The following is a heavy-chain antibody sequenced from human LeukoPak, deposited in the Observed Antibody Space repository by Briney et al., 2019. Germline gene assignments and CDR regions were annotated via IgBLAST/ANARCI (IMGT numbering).Heavy chain of an antibody. J-gene: IGHJ3*02. CDR1: GFTFSSYA. CDR3: ARAIRAPGTPENAFDI. Sequence: GGSLRLSCAASGFTFSSYAMSWVRQAPGEGLEWVAVISRDGTDKYYADSVKGRLTISRDNSQSTLYLHMNRLSTEDTALYYCARAIRAPGTPENAFDIWGQGTMVTVSS. V-gene: IGHV3-30*04. D-gene: IGHD6-13*01. CDR2: ISRDGTDK.